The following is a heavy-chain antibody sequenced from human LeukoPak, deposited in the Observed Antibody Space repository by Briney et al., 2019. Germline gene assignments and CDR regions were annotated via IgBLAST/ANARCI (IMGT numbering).Heavy chain of an antibody. CDR3: AKGQRGTTLADY. CDR1: GFSFSTYV. V-gene: IGHV3-23*01. J-gene: IGHJ4*02. D-gene: IGHD2-2*01. CDR2: ISGSGVST. Sequence: GGSLRLSCAASGFSFSTYVLSWVRQTPGKGLEWVSAISGSGVSTFYADSVKGRFTISRDNSKNTLYLQMDSLRPEDTAVYYCAKGQRGTTLADYWGQGTLVTVSS.